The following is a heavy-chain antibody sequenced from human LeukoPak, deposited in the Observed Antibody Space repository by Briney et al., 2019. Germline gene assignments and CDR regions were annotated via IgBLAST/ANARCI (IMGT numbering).Heavy chain of an antibody. CDR2: MNPNSGNT. D-gene: IGHD6-19*01. V-gene: IGHV1-8*03. J-gene: IGHJ3*02. CDR3: ARGLLSLSGWYGGDAFDI. Sequence: GSVKVSCKASGYTFTSYDINWVRQATGQGLEWMGWMNPNSGNTGYAQKFQGRVTVTRNTSISTAYMELSSLRSEDTAVYYCARGLLSLSGWYGGDAFDIWGQGTMVTVSS. CDR1: GYTFTSYD.